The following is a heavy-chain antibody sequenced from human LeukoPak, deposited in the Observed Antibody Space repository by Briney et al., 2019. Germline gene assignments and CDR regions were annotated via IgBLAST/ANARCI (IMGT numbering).Heavy chain of an antibody. D-gene: IGHD3-10*01. CDR3: ARTSGFMTGAFDI. J-gene: IGHJ3*02. V-gene: IGHV1-46*01. Sequence: ASVKVSCKPSGYTFTSYYMHWVRQAPGQGLEWMGIINPSGDSTSYAQKFQGRVTMTRDTSTSTVYMELSSLRSEDTAVYYCARTSGFMTGAFDIWGQGTMVTVSS. CDR1: GYTFTSYY. CDR2: INPSGDST.